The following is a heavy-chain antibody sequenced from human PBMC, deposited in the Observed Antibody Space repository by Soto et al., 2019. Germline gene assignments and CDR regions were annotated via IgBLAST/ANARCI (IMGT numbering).Heavy chain of an antibody. CDR2: IYHSGT. J-gene: IGHJ4*02. D-gene: IGHD6-19*01. CDR3: ARAGGLGAVAVDC. CDR1: GGSISSGGYS. Sequence: QLQLQESGSGLVKPSQTLSLTCAVSGGSISSGGYSWSWIRQPPGKGLEWIGYIYHSGTYYNPSLSSSVTXSXHXXKNQFPLKLSSVPAADTAVYSCARAGGLGAVAVDCWGQGTLVTVSS. V-gene: IGHV4-30-2*01.